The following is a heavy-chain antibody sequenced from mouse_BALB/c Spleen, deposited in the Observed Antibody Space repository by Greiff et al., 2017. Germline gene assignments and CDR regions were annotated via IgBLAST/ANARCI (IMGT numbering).Heavy chain of an antibody. CDR1: GYTFTSYW. CDR2: IYPSDSYT. D-gene: IGHD1-2*01. V-gene: IGHV1-69*02. J-gene: IGHJ1*01. CDR3: TRDYGYVLDV. Sequence: QVQLQQPGAELVRPGASVKLSCKASGYTFTSYWINWVKQRPGQGLEWIGNIYPSDSYTNYNQKFKDKATLTVDKSSSTAYMQLSSPTSEDSAVYYCTRDYGYVLDVWGAGTTVTVSS.